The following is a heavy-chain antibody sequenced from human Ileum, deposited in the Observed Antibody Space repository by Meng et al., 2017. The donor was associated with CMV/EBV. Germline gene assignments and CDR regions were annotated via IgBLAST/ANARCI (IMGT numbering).Heavy chain of an antibody. Sequence: ASVKVSCKASGYSFTNYGSSWVRQAPGQGLEWVGWISPYTGNTNYAQQLQDRVTLTTDISTSTAYLDLRSRTSDDTAVYYCARAYCSSPSCYMEAQYFYYYSMDVWGQGTTVTVSS. CDR3: ARAYCSSPSCYMEAQYFYYYSMDV. D-gene: IGHD2-2*02. CDR2: ISPYTGNT. CDR1: GYSFTNYG. J-gene: IGHJ6*02. V-gene: IGHV1-18*01.